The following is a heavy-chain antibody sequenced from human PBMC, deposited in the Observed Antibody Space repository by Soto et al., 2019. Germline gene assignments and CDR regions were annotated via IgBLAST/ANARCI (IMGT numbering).Heavy chain of an antibody. Sequence: SETLSLTCTVSGGSISSGGYYWSWIRQHPGKGLEWIGYIYYSGSTYYNPSLKSRVTISVDTAKNQFSLKLSSVTAADTAVYYCARGREPSSGWYEIPYYFDYWGQGTLVTVSS. CDR2: IYYSGST. V-gene: IGHV4-31*03. D-gene: IGHD6-19*01. CDR1: GGSISSGGYY. J-gene: IGHJ4*02. CDR3: ARGREPSSGWYEIPYYFDY.